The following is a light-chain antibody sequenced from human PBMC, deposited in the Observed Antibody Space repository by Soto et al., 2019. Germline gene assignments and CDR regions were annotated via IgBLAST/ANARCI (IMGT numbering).Light chain of an antibody. V-gene: IGLV2-14*01. CDR1: RSDVGGYNY. CDR2: DVS. J-gene: IGLJ1*01. Sequence: QSALTQPASVSGSPGQSSTISCTGTRSDVGGYNYVSWYQQHPGKAPKLMIYDVSNRPSGVSNRFSGSKSGNTASLSISGLQAEDEADYYCSSYTSSSTPYVFGTGTKVTV. CDR3: SSYTSSSTPYV.